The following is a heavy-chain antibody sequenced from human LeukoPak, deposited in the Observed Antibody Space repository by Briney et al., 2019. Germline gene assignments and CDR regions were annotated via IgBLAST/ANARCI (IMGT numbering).Heavy chain of an antibody. Sequence: ASVKVSCKVSGYTLTEFSMHWVRQAPGKGLEWMGGFDPEDGETIYAQKFQGRVTMTEDTSTDTAYMELSTLRSEDTAVYYCAFLDIYDGSGYYKGYFNYWGQGTLVTVSS. V-gene: IGHV1-24*01. D-gene: IGHD3-22*01. CDR2: FDPEDGET. J-gene: IGHJ4*02. CDR1: GYTLTEFS. CDR3: AFLDIYDGSGYYKGYFNY.